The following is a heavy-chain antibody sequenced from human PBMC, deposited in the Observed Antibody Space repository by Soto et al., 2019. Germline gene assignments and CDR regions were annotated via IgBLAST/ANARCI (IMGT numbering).Heavy chain of an antibody. D-gene: IGHD4-17*01. Sequence: QVQLQESGPGLVKPSQTLYLTCTVSGGSISSVGYYWSWIRQHPGKGLEWIGYIYYSGSTYYNPSLKSVVTISVDTSTNQLSLKLSSVTVADTAVYYCARDRDYPYYYFDSWGQGTLVTVSS. CDR1: GGSISSVGYY. V-gene: IGHV4-31*01. J-gene: IGHJ4*02. CDR3: ARDRDYPYYYFDS. CDR2: IYYSGST.